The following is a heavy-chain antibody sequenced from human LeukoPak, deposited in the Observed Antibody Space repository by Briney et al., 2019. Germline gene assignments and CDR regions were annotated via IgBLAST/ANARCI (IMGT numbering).Heavy chain of an antibody. J-gene: IGHJ5*02. V-gene: IGHV4-39*01. D-gene: IGHD2-2*01. CDR1: GGSVSSGSYY. CDR2: IYYSGST. CDR3: VRAQLLYNWFDP. Sequence: SETLSLTCTASGGSVSSGSYYWGWIRQPPGKGLEWIGSIYYSGSTYYNPSLKSRVTISVDTSKNQFSLKLSSVTAADTAVYYCVRAQLLYNWFDPWGQGTLVTVSS.